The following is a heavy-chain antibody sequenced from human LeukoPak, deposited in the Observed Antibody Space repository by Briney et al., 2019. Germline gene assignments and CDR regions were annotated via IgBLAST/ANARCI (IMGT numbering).Heavy chain of an antibody. CDR2: IRDSGEA. CDR1: GFRDSDYY. Sequence: GGSLRLFCAVSGFRDSDYYMSWVRQAPGKGLEWVGLIRDSGEAFYADFARGRFAISRDESENTLYLQMNSLRVENTAVYFCARDRAANQDWVEFDPWGQGTPVIVSS. CDR3: ARDRAANQDWVEFDP. J-gene: IGHJ5*02. V-gene: IGHV3-66*03. D-gene: IGHD3/OR15-3a*01.